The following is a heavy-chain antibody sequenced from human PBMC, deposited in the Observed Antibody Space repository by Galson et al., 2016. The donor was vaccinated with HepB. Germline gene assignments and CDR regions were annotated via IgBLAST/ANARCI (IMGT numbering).Heavy chain of an antibody. CDR1: GFTFSDYA. CDR3: ARPPAYCSSSACSGARPLHLYYYYGLNA. J-gene: IGHJ6*02. D-gene: IGHD2-2*01. CDR2: IWYDGSNQ. V-gene: IGHV3-33*01. Sequence: SLRLSCAASGFTFSDYAMHWVRQAPGKGLEWVAVIWYDGSNQYYADSVKGRFTISRDNSKNPLYLQMNSLRAEDTAVYYCARPPAYCSSSACSGARPLHLYYYYGLNAWGQGTTVTVSS.